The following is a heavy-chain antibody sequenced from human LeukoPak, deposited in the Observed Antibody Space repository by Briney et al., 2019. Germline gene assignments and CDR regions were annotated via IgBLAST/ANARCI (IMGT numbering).Heavy chain of an antibody. Sequence: GGSLRLSCAVSGFTVSSIYMSWVRQTPGKGLEWVSFIYSDGNTYYADSVKGRFTLSRDSSRNTLYLQMNSLRVDDTAVYYCAGDTHSSSWYDHWGQGTLVTVSS. V-gene: IGHV3-53*01. CDR2: IYSDGNT. CDR1: GFTVSSIY. J-gene: IGHJ5*02. D-gene: IGHD6-19*01. CDR3: AGDTHSSSWYDH.